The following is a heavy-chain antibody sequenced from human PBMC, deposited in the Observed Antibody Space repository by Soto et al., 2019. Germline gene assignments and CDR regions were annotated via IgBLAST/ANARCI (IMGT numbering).Heavy chain of an antibody. CDR3: ARSRYTGTYSGRFLDY. CDR2: INHSGST. J-gene: IGHJ4*02. V-gene: IGHV4-34*01. D-gene: IGHD1-26*01. Sequence: PSETLSLTCAVYGGSFSCYYWIWIRQPPGKGLEWIGEINHSGSTNYNPSLKSRVTISVDTSKNQFSLKLSSVTAADTAVYYCARSRYTGTYSGRFLDYWGQGSLVTVSS. CDR1: GGSFSCYY.